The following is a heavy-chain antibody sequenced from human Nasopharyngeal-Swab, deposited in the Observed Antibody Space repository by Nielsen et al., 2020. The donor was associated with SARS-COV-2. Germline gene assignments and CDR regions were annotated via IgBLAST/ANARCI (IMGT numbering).Heavy chain of an antibody. V-gene: IGHV3-7*03. D-gene: IGHD1-7*01. J-gene: IGHJ3*02. CDR3: AKGGWAWNYVNAFDI. CDR2: IKQDGSEK. Sequence: GGSLRLSCAASGFTFSSYWMSWVRQAPGKGLEWVANIKQDGSEKYYVDSVKGRFTISRDNSKNTLYLQMNSLRAEDTAVYYCAKGGWAWNYVNAFDIWGQGTMVTVSS. CDR1: GFTFSSYW.